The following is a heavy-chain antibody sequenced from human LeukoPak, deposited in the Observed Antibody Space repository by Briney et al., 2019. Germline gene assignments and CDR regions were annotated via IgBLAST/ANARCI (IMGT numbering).Heavy chain of an antibody. Sequence: GGSLRLSCAASGFTFSTSWMSWVRQVPGKGLEWVANIKKDGSESYYVDSVKGRFTISRDNAKNSLYLQMNSLRAEDTAMYYCVRDTGATPIHYWGQGTLVTVSS. CDR3: VRDTGATPIHY. J-gene: IGHJ4*02. D-gene: IGHD1-26*01. CDR1: GFTFSTSW. V-gene: IGHV3-7*03. CDR2: IKKDGSES.